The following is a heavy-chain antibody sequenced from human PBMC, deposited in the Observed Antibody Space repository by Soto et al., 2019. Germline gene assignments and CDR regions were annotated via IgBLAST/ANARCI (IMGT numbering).Heavy chain of an antibody. CDR2: ISGSGGDT. CDR3: AKDLWISGAYWNYSFDS. Sequence: EVRLLESGGGLVQPGESLRLSCAASGFAFGNYAMTWVRQAPGKGLEWVSSISGSGGDTDYADSVKGRFTISRDNSKNTLHLQMNSLRAEDTALYYCAKDLWISGAYWNYSFDSWGQGTLVSVSS. V-gene: IGHV3-23*01. CDR1: GFAFGNYA. D-gene: IGHD1-7*01. J-gene: IGHJ4*02.